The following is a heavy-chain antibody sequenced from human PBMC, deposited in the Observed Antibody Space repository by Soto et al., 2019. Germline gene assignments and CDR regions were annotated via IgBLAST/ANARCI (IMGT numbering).Heavy chain of an antibody. V-gene: IGHV4-34*01. D-gene: IGHD2-21*01. CDR2: INHSGST. CDR1: GGSFSGYY. J-gene: IGHJ4*02. Sequence: TCAVYGGSFSGYYWTWIRQPPGTGLEWIGEINHSGSTNYNPSLKSRVTISVDTSKNQFSLKLTSVTAEDTAVYYCARQGVALELDVWGQGTPVTVSS. CDR3: ARQGVALELDV.